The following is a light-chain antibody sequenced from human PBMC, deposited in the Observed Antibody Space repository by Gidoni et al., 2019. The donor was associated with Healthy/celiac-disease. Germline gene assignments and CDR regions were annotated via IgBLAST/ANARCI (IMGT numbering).Light chain of an antibody. CDR3: HQSSSFT. Sequence: IVLTQSTHFQSVTPKEKVTLTCRASQSIGSSLHWYQQNPDQSQKLLIKYASQSFAGVPTRFSGSGSGTYLTLTINSLEAEDAATYYWHQSSSFTFGPGTKVDIK. CDR1: QSIGSS. J-gene: IGKJ3*01. V-gene: IGKV6-21*01. CDR2: YAS.